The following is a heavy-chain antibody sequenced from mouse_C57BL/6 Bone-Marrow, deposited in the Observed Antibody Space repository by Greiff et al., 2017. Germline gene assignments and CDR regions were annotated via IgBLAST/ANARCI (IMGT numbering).Heavy chain of an antibody. J-gene: IGHJ2*01. CDR1: GFNIKDDY. D-gene: IGHD1-1*01. CDR2: IDPENGDT. Sequence: VQLQQSGAELVRPGASVKLSCTASGFNIKDDYMHWVKQRPEQGLEWIGCIDPENGDTEYASKFQGKATITADTSSNTAYLQLSSLTSEDTAVYYCTTYYYGSSGWGQGTTLTVSS. V-gene: IGHV14-4*01. CDR3: TTYYYGSSG.